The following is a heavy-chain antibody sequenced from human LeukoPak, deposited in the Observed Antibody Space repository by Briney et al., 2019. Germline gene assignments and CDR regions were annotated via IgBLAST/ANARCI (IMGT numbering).Heavy chain of an antibody. V-gene: IGHV3-23*01. Sequence: GGSLRLSCAASGFTFSSYAMSWVRQAPGKGLEWVSSASGSGGSTYYADSVKGRFTISRDNSKNTLYLQMNSLRAEDTAVYYCARGEDYYDSSGYYPLFDYWGQGTLVTVSS. J-gene: IGHJ4*02. CDR3: ARGEDYYDSSGYYPLFDY. D-gene: IGHD3-22*01. CDR2: ASGSGGST. CDR1: GFTFSSYA.